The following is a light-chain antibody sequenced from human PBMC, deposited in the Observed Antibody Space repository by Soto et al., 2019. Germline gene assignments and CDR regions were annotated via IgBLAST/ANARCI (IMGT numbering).Light chain of an antibody. V-gene: IGKV1-17*01. J-gene: IGKJ3*01. CDR2: LAS. CDR1: QGISDD. Sequence: DIQMTQSPSSLAASVGARVTITCRASQGISDDLGWYPQQPAQGPKRLIFLASRVHSGVPSRFSGIGSRTEFTLTISSLQPEDFATYYCLPHTSPPFAFGHVTKVYIK. CDR3: LPHTSPPFA.